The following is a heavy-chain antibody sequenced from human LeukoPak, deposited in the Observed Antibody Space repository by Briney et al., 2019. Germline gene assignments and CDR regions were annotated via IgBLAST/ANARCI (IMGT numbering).Heavy chain of an antibody. Sequence: ASVKVSCKASGYTFTTYGISWVRQAPGQGLEWMGWISAYTGNTNYPQNFQGRVTMTTDTSTSTAYMELRSLRSDDSAVYYCARAIVVVTAAIFPNWFDPWGQGTLVTVSS. CDR3: ARAIVVVTAAIFPNWFDP. D-gene: IGHD2-2*01. CDR1: GYTFTTYG. J-gene: IGHJ5*02. V-gene: IGHV1-18*01. CDR2: ISAYTGNT.